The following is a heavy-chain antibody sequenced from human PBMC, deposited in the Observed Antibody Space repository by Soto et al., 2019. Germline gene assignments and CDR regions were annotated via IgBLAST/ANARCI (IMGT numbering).Heavy chain of an antibody. CDR2: IYYSGGT. J-gene: IGHJ6*02. CDR3: ARDYDYSRMDV. V-gene: IGHV4-59*01. D-gene: IGHD6-13*01. Sequence: SETLSLTGTVSGGSISDYYWSWIRQPPGKALEWIGHIYYSGGTNYNPSLKSRVTISVDTSKNQFSLKLTSVTAADTAVYYCARDYDYSRMDVWGQGTTVTVSS. CDR1: GGSISDYY.